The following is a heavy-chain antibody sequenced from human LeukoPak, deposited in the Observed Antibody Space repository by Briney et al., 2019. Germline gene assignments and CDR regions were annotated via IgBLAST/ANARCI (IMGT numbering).Heavy chain of an antibody. J-gene: IGHJ6*02. CDR3: ASSTISAYYYYYGMDV. CDR1: GGSISSYY. V-gene: IGHV4-59*12. D-gene: IGHD3-3*01. Sequence: SETLSLTCTVSGGSISSYYWSWIRQPPGKGLEWIGYIYYSGSTNYNPSLKSRVTISIDTSKNQFSLRLSSVTAADTAVYYCASSTISAYYYYYGMDVWGQGTTVTVSS. CDR2: IYYSGST.